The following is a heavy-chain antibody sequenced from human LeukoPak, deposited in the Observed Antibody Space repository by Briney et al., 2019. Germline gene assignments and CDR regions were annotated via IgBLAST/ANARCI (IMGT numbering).Heavy chain of an antibody. CDR2: LYYSGST. CDR1: GDSFRSSTYY. J-gene: IGHJ3*02. V-gene: IGHV4-39*07. CDR3: ARTLNCSGGSCYSRDAFDI. Sequence: SETLSLTCTVSGDSFRSSTYYWGWIRQPPGRGLEWIGSLYYSGSTYNNPSLKSRVTISVDTSKNQFSLKLSSVTAADTAVYYCARTLNCSGGSCYSRDAFDIWGQGTMVTVSS. D-gene: IGHD2-15*01.